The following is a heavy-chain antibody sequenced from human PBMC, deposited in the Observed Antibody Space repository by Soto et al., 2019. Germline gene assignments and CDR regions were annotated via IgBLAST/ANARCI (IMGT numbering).Heavy chain of an antibody. J-gene: IGHJ6*03. CDR2: ISAYNGNT. Sequence: GASVKVSCKASGYTFTSYGISWVRQAPGQGLEWIGWISAYNGNTNYAQKLKGRVTMTTDTSTSTAYMELRSLRSDDTAVYYFSRQSHGMVRGVITPPYYMDVWGKGTTVTVSS. CDR3: SRQSHGMVRGVITPPYYMDV. V-gene: IGHV1-18*01. D-gene: IGHD3-10*01. CDR1: GYTFTSYG.